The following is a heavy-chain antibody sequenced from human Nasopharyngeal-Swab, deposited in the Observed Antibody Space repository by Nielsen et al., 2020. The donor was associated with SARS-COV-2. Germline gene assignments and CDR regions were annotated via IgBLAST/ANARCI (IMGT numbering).Heavy chain of an antibody. CDR3: ARERGAHCTNGVCFPTYYVDV. CDR2: INPGAGST. CDR1: GYTFTNYY. J-gene: IGHJ6*03. V-gene: IGHV1-46*01. D-gene: IGHD2-8*01. Sequence: ASVKVSCKASGYTFTNYYMHWVRQAPGQGLEWLGIINPGAGSTTYAQKFQGRVTMTRDTSTSAVYMELSSLSSEDTAVYYCARERGAHCTNGVCFPTYYVDVWGIGTTVTVSS.